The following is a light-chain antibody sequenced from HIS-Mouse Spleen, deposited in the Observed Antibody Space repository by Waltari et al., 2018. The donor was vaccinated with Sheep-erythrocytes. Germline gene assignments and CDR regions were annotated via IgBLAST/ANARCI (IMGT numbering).Light chain of an antibody. CDR1: SSNIGNNA. CDR3: AAWDDSLNGYV. Sequence: QSVLTQPPSVSEAPRQRVTISCSGSSSNIGNNAVNWYQQLPGKAPKLLIYYDDLLPAGVADRFSGSKSGTSDSLAISGLQSEDEADYYCAAWDDSLNGYVSGTGTKVTVL. V-gene: IGLV1-36*01. CDR2: YDD. J-gene: IGLJ1*01.